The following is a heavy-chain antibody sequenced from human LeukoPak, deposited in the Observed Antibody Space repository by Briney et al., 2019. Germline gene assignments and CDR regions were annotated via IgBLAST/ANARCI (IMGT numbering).Heavy chain of an antibody. CDR3: ARDTRVVTGAFDI. CDR1: GFTVSSNY. D-gene: IGHD4-23*01. J-gene: IGHJ3*02. CDR2: IYSGGST. Sequence: GGSLRLSCAASGFTVSSNYMSWVRQAPGKGLEWVSVIYSGGSTYYADSVKGRFTISRDNSKNPLYLQMNSLRAEDTAVYYCARDTRVVTGAFDIWGQGTMVTVSS. V-gene: IGHV3-53*01.